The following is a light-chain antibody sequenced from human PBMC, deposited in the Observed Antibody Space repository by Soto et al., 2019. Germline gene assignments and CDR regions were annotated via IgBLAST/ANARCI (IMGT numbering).Light chain of an antibody. J-gene: IGKJ1*01. CDR1: QGISNY. Sequence: DIQMTQSPSSLSASAGDRVTITCRASQGISNYLAWYQQRPGKVPKLLIYTASTLQSGVPSRFSGSGSGAEFTLTISSLQPEDGATYYCQKYNSAPWTFGQGTKVEIK. V-gene: IGKV1-27*01. CDR3: QKYNSAPWT. CDR2: TAS.